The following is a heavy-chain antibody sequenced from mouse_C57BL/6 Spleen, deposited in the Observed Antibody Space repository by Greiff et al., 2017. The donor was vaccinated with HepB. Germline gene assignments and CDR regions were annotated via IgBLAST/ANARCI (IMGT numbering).Heavy chain of an antibody. J-gene: IGHJ4*01. D-gene: IGHD2-1*01. V-gene: IGHV5-4*01. Sequence: EVQGVESGGGLVKPGGSLKLSCAASGFTFSSYAMSWVRQTPEKRLEWVATISDGGSYTYYPDNVKGRFTISRDNAKNNLYLQMSHLKSEDTAMYYCARDRDGNYDYYAMDYWGQGTSVTVSS. CDR2: ISDGGSYT. CDR1: GFTFSSYA. CDR3: ARDRDGNYDYYAMDY.